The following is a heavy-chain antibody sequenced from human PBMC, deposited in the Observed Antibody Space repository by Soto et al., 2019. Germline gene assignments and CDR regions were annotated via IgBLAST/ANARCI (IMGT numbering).Heavy chain of an antibody. Sequence: QVQLVESGGGVVQPGRSLRLSCAASGFTFSSYGMHWVRQAPGKGLEWVAVIWYDGSNKYYADSVKGRFTISRDNSKNTLYLQMNSLRAEDTAVYYCARDPGLAYCGGDCYSAGNDYWGQGTLVTVSS. V-gene: IGHV3-33*01. CDR1: GFTFSSYG. CDR2: IWYDGSNK. CDR3: ARDPGLAYCGGDCYSAGNDY. J-gene: IGHJ4*02. D-gene: IGHD2-21*02.